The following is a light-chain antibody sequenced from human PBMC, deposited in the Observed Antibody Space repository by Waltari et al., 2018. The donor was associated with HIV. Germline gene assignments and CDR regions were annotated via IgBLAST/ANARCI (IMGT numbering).Light chain of an antibody. Sequence: DIVMTQSPDSLPVSLGERATINCKSSQSVLYSSNNKNYLAWYQQKPGQPPNPLIYWASTRESGVPDRFSGSGSGTDFTLTISTLQAEDVAVYYCQQYYSRPLTFGGGTKVEIK. V-gene: IGKV4-1*01. CDR3: QQYYSRPLT. CDR2: WAS. CDR1: QSVLYSSNNKNY. J-gene: IGKJ4*01.